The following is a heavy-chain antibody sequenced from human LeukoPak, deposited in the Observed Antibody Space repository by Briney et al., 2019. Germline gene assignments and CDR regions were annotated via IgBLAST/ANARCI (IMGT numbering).Heavy chain of an antibody. CDR1: GFTLSSYA. V-gene: IGHV4-39*01. CDR2: IYYSGST. Sequence: GSLRLSCAASGFTLSSYAMSWVRQAPGKGLEWIGSIYYSGSTYYNPSLKSRVTISVDTSKNQFSLKLSSVTAADTAVYYCARRASSEFDYWGQGTLVTVSS. J-gene: IGHJ4*02. D-gene: IGHD6-19*01. CDR3: ARRASSEFDY.